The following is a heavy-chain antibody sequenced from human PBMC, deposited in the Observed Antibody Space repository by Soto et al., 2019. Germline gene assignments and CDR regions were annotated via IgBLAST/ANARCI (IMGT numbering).Heavy chain of an antibody. CDR1: GYNFASYW. J-gene: IGHJ6*02. V-gene: IGHV5-10-1*01. CDR3: ARRYCRSASCPRNYYGMDV. CDR2: IDPIDSYT. D-gene: IGHD2-2*01. Sequence: GESRKISCQGSGYNFASYWISWVRQMPGKGLEWMGRIDPIDSYTNYSPSFQGHVTISADKSISTAYLQWSSLKASDTAMYYCARRYCRSASCPRNYYGMDVWGQGTMVTVSS.